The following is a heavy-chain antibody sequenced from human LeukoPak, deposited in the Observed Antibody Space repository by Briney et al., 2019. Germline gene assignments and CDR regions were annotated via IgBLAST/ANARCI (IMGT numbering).Heavy chain of an antibody. CDR3: ARDGLTYYYDTSGYYLHY. V-gene: IGHV1-18*01. J-gene: IGHJ4*02. D-gene: IGHD3-22*01. CDR1: GYTFNNYG. Sequence: ASVKVSCKASGYTFNNYGISWVRQAPGQGLEWMGWMSAYNGNTNYAQKIQGRVTMTTGTSTSTAYMELRSLTSDDTAVYYCARDGLTYYYDTSGYYLHYWGQGTLVTVSA. CDR2: MSAYNGNT.